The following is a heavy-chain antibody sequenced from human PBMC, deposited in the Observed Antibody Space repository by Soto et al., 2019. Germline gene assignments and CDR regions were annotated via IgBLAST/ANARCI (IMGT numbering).Heavy chain of an antibody. J-gene: IGHJ4*02. Sequence: LSLTCTVSGGSISSYYWSWIRQPPGKGLEWIGYIYYSGSTNYNPSLKSRVTISVDTSKNQFSLKLSSVTAADTAVYYCARGYYYDSSGPVYYFDYWGQGTLVTVSS. CDR2: IYYSGST. CDR1: GGSISSYY. CDR3: ARGYYYDSSGPVYYFDY. V-gene: IGHV4-59*01. D-gene: IGHD3-22*01.